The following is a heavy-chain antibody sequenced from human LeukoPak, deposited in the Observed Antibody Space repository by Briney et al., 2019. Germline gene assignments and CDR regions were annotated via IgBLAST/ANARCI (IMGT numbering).Heavy chain of an antibody. D-gene: IGHD1-26*01. V-gene: IGHV3-23*01. CDR1: GFTFSSYA. J-gene: IGHJ4*02. CDR2: ISGSGGST. Sequence: GGSLRPSCAASGFTFSSYAMSWVRQAPGKGLEWVSAISGSGGSTYYADSVKGRFTISRDNSKNTLYLQMNSLRAEDTAVYYCAKVEWELRYFDYWGQGTLVTVSS. CDR3: AKVEWELRYFDY.